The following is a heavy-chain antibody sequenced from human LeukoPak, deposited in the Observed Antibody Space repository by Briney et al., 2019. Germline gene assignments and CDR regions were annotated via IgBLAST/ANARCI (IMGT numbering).Heavy chain of an antibody. CDR3: ARATSYDSRGYLFDY. CDR2: IYSGGST. J-gene: IGHJ4*02. D-gene: IGHD3-22*01. Sequence: GGSLRLSCAASGFTVSSNYMSWVRQAPGEGVEWVSVIYSGGSTYYADSVKGRFTISRDNSKNTLYLQMNSLRAEDTAVYYCARATSYDSRGYLFDYWGQGALVTVSS. V-gene: IGHV3-66*01. CDR1: GFTVSSNY.